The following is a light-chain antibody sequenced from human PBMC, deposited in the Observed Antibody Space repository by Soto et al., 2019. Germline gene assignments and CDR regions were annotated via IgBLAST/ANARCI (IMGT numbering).Light chain of an antibody. J-gene: IGKJ4*01. CDR2: GAS. Sequence: EIVMTQSPATLSVSPGERATLSCRASQSVSSNLAWYQQKPGQAPRLLIYGASTRATGIPARFSGSGSGTEVTLTGGRLQSEDFAVYYCQQYNNWPLTFGGGTKVEIK. V-gene: IGKV3-15*01. CDR3: QQYNNWPLT. CDR1: QSVSSN.